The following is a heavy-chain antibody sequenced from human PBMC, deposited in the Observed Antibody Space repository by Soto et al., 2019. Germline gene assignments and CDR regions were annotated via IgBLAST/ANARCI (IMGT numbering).Heavy chain of an antibody. V-gene: IGHV3-48*02. CDR1: CFSLGKDP. J-gene: IGHJ4*02. Sequence: GSLRLSDVSACFSLGKDPMNWVRQTPGKGVEWISYSSPRGDTIYYADSVEGRFTISRDNARNSLSLHMSSLRDEDSALYYCAKGPHTNVGWPYYFESWGQGVPGTVS. CDR2: SSPRGDTI. D-gene: IGHD6-19*01. CDR3: AKGPHTNVGWPYYFES.